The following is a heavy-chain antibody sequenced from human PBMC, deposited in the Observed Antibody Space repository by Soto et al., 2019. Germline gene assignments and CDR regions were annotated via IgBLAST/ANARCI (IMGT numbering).Heavy chain of an antibody. D-gene: IGHD2-21*02. Sequence: SHRLSGTASGFNFSSYGMNWVRQAPGKGLEWVALISYDGSEKYYADSMKVRFTISRDNSKNTLYLQLNSLRAEDTAVYYCARDLFSRVTGPADAFDIWGQGAMVTVSS. J-gene: IGHJ3*02. CDR1: GFNFSSYG. CDR3: ARDLFSRVTGPADAFDI. V-gene: IGHV3-30*03. CDR2: ISYDGSEK.